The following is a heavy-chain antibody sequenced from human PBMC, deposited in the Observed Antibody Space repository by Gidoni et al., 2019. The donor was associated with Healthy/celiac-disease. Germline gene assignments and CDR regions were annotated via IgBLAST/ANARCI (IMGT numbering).Heavy chain of an antibody. CDR3: ARVSDSSGYYYDY. D-gene: IGHD3-22*01. Sequence: QVQLQESGPGLVKSSETLSLTCTVSGGSVSSGSYYWSWIRQPPGKGLEWIGYIYYSGSTNYNPSLKSRVTISVDTSKNQFSLKLSSVTAADTAVYYCARVSDSSGYYYDYWGQGTLVTVSS. J-gene: IGHJ4*02. V-gene: IGHV4-61*01. CDR1: GGSVSSGSYY. CDR2: IYYSGST.